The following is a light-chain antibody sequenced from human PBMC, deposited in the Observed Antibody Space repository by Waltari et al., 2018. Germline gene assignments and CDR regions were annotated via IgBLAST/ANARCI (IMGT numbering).Light chain of an antibody. CDR2: EVI. CDR1: NSDVGNYNI. V-gene: IGLV2-23*02. J-gene: IGLJ1*01. Sequence: QSALTQPASVSGTPGQSITISCTGTNSDVGNYNIVSWYQHHPGEAPKLMICEVIKRPSGVSNLFSGSKSGNTASLTISGLQAEDEADYYCCSYAGSGTYVFGTGTKVTVL. CDR3: CSYAGSGTYV.